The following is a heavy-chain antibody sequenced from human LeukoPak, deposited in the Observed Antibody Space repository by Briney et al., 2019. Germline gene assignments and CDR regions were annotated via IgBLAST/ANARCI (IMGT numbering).Heavy chain of an antibody. CDR1: GFTFSRYA. D-gene: IGHD6-19*01. Sequence: PGGSLRLSCSASGFTFSRYAMHWVRQAPGKGLEYVSAISSNGGSTYYADSVKGRFTISRDNFKNTLYLQMSSLRAEDTAVYYCVKDIEAVAGTWWFDPWGQGTLVTVSS. V-gene: IGHV3-64D*06. CDR2: ISSNGGST. J-gene: IGHJ5*02. CDR3: VKDIEAVAGTWWFDP.